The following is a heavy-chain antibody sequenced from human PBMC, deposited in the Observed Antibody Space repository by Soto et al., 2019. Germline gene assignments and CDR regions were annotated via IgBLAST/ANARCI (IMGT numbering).Heavy chain of an antibody. CDR1: GFIFSDYW. J-gene: IGHJ4*02. V-gene: IGHV3-7*03. CDR3: ARARIEY. CDR2: INPEGSEK. Sequence: EVQLVESGGGLVQPGGSLRLSCAGSGFIFSDYWMTWVRQAPGKGLEWVANINPEGSEKYYVDSVKGRFTISRDNAKTALYLQMISLRAEATALYDCARARIEYWGRGPLITFFS.